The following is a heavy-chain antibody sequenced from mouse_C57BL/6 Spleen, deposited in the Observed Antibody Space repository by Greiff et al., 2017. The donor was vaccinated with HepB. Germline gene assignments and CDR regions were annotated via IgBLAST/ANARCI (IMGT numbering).Heavy chain of an antibody. CDR1: GYSFTGYF. CDR3: ARRGINSNSFAY. D-gene: IGHD2-5*01. J-gene: IGHJ3*01. CDR2: INPYNGDT. Sequence: VQLKESGPELVKPGDSVKISCKASGYSFTGYFMNWVMQSHGKSLEWIGRINPYNGDTFYNQKFKGKATLTVDKSSSTAHMELRSLTSEDSAVYYCARRGINSNSFAYWGQGTLVTVSA. V-gene: IGHV1-20*01.